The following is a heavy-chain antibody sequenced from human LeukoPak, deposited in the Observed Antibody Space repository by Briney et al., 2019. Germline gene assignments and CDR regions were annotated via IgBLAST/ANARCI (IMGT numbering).Heavy chain of an antibody. J-gene: IGHJ4*02. CDR2: ISGSGVTT. Sequence: GGSLRLSCAASGFTFSSYAMSWVRQAPGKGLEWVSAISGSGVTTYYADSVKGRFTISRDNSKSTLSLLMNSLRAEDTAVYYCAKGSEGYCGGGNCYFYFWGQGTLVSVSS. D-gene: IGHD2-15*01. V-gene: IGHV3-23*01. CDR3: AKGSEGYCGGGNCYFYF. CDR1: GFTFSSYA.